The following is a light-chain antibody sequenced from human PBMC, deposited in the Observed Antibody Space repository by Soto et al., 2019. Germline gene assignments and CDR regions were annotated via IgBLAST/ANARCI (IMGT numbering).Light chain of an antibody. Sequence: DIVMTQSPDSLAVSLGERATINCKSSQSALYSSINKNCLTWYQQKPGQPPKLLIYWASTRESGVPDRFSGSGSGTDFTLTISSLQAEDVAIYYCQQYCSTPWTFGQGTKVEIK. CDR3: QQYCSTPWT. J-gene: IGKJ1*01. CDR2: WAS. V-gene: IGKV4-1*01. CDR1: QSALYSSINKNC.